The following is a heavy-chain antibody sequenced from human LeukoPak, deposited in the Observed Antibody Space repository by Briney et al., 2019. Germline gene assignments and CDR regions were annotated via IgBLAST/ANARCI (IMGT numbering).Heavy chain of an antibody. CDR3: ARVPYSSGWYRS. J-gene: IGHJ5*02. CDR1: GYTFTGCY. V-gene: IGHV1-2*02. D-gene: IGHD6-19*01. Sequence: ASVKVSCKASGYTFTGCYMHWVRQAPGQGLEWMGWINPNSGGTNYAQKFQGRVTMTRDTSISTAYMELSRLRSDDTAVYYCARVPYSSGWYRSWGQGTLVTVSS. CDR2: INPNSGGT.